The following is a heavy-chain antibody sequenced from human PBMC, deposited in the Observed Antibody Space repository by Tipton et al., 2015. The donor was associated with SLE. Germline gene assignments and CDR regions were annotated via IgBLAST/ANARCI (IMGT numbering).Heavy chain of an antibody. CDR2: IYYSGST. V-gene: IGHV4-31*03. D-gene: IGHD6-19*01. CDR1: GGSISSGGYY. J-gene: IGHJ4*02. Sequence: TLSLTCTVSGGSISSGGYYWSWIRQHPGKGLEWIGYIYYSGSTYYNPSLKSRVTISLDMSKNQFSLKLSSVTAADTAVYYCARAAGDWQWRDYWGQGTLVTVSS. CDR3: ARAAGDWQWRDY.